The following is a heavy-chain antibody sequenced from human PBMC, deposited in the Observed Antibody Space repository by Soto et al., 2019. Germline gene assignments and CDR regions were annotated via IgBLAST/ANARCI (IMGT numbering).Heavy chain of an antibody. CDR3: AARGSYYPYDY. J-gene: IGHJ4*02. V-gene: IGHV3-23*01. CDR2: ISGSGDTT. CDR1: GCTFSSYA. D-gene: IGHD1-26*01. Sequence: GESLGLSCAASGCTFSSYAMSWVRQAPGKGLEWVSAISGSGDTTYYADSVKGRFTISRDNSKNTLYLQMSSLRAEDTAVYYCAARGSYYPYDYWGPGTLVTVSS.